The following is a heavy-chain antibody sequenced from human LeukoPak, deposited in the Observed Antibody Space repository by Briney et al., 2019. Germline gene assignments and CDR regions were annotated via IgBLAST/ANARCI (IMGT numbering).Heavy chain of an antibody. CDR2: IYYSGST. J-gene: IGHJ3*01. CDR3: ARDREYDSSGYYYRAGLFDF. D-gene: IGHD3-22*01. Sequence: SETLSLTCTVSGGSISSGGYYWSWIRQHPGKGLEWIGYIYYSGSTYYNPSLKSRVTISVDTSKNQFSLKLSSVTAADTAVYYCARDREYDSSGYYYRAGLFDFWGQGTMVTVSS. CDR1: GGSISSGGYY. V-gene: IGHV4-31*03.